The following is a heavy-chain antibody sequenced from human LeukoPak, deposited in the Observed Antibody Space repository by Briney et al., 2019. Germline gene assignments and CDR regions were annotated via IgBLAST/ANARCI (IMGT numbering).Heavy chain of an antibody. CDR2: ISAYNGNT. CDR3: ARLTPPYYDFWSGQMYYSDY. D-gene: IGHD3-3*01. J-gene: IGHJ4*02. V-gene: IGHV1-18*01. CDR1: GYTFTSYG. Sequence: ASVKVSCKASGYTFTSYGISWVRQAPGQGLEWVGWISAYNGNTNYAQKLQGRVTMTTDTSTSTAYMELRSLRSDDTAVYYCARLTPPYYDFWSGQMYYSDYWGQGTLVTVSS.